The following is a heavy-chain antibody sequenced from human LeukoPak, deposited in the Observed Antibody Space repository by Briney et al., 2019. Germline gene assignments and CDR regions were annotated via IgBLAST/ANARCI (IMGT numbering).Heavy chain of an antibody. CDR3: ALIPRGGTNYGMDV. D-gene: IGHD3-16*01. J-gene: IGHJ6*02. CDR2: INTNTGNP. CDR1: GYTFTSYA. V-gene: IGHV7-4-1*02. Sequence: ASVNVSCKASGYTFTSYAMNWVRQAPGQGLEWMGWINTNTGNPTYAQGFTGRFVFSLDTSVSTAYLQISSLKAEDTAVYYCALIPRGGTNYGMDVWGQGTTVTVSS.